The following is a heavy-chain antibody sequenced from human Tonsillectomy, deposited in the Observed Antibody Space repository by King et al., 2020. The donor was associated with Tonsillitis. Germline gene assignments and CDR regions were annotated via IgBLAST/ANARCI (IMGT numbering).Heavy chain of an antibody. Sequence: VQLVQSGAEVKKPGASVKVSCKASGYTFTSYGISWVRQAPGQGLEWMGWISAYNGNTNYAQKLQGRVTMTTDTSTSTAYMELRRLRSADTAVYYCARRVTMVRGVDNWFYPWGQGTLVTVSS. CDR2: ISAYNGNT. CDR3: ARRVTMVRGVDNWFYP. CDR1: GYTFTSYG. J-gene: IGHJ5*02. V-gene: IGHV1-18*01. D-gene: IGHD3-10*01.